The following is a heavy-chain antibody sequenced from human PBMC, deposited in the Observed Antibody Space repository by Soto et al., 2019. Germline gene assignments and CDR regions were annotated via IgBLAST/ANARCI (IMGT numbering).Heavy chain of an antibody. Sequence: PSETLSLTCTVSGGSISSYYWSWIRQPPGKGLEWIGYIYYSGSTNYNPSLKSRVTISVDTSKNQFSLKLSSVTAADTAVYYCARDLSHSYYYGSGSYRGFDPWGQGTLVTVSS. V-gene: IGHV4-59*01. J-gene: IGHJ5*02. D-gene: IGHD3-10*01. CDR2: IYYSGST. CDR1: GGSISSYY. CDR3: ARDLSHSYYYGSGSYRGFDP.